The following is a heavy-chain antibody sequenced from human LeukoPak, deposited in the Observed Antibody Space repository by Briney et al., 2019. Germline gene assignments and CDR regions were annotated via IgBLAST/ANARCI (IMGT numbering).Heavy chain of an antibody. Sequence: PSEXXSLTCTVSGGSISSSSYYWGWIRQPPGKGLEWIGSIYYSGSTYYNPSLKRRVTISVDTSKNQFSLKLSSVTAADTAVYYCASSTSGSYYRGGYYFDYWGQGTLVTVSS. CDR3: ASSTSGSYYRGGYYFDY. J-gene: IGHJ4*02. V-gene: IGHV4-39*01. D-gene: IGHD1-26*01. CDR2: IYYSGST. CDR1: GGSISSSSYY.